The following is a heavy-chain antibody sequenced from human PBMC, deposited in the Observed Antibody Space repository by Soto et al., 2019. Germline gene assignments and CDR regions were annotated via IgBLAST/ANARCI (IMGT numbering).Heavy chain of an antibody. CDR3: ARGSRTYCDGDCPDAFEI. Sequence: ASVKVSCKASGYTFTSYDINWVRQATGQGLEWMGWMNPNSGNTGYAQKFQGRVTMTRNTSISTAYMELSSLRSEDTAVYYCARGSRTYCDGDCPDAFEIWGQGTMVTVSS. D-gene: IGHD2-21*01. CDR1: GYTFTSYD. V-gene: IGHV1-8*01. CDR2: MNPNSGNT. J-gene: IGHJ3*02.